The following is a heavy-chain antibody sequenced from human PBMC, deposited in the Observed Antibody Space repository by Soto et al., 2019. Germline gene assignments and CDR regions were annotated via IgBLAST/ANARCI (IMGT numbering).Heavy chain of an antibody. V-gene: IGHV5-51*01. CDR2: IFPSDSDT. CDR3: ARHSLIVSPLYVLDV. D-gene: IGHD1-26*01. Sequence: PGASLKISCKASGYIFNNHWIGWVRQLCGKGLEWMGIIFPSDSDTRYSPSFQGQVTISADKSITTAYLQWSSLKASDTAKYYCARHSLIVSPLYVLDVWGQGTTVTVSS. J-gene: IGHJ6*02. CDR1: GYIFNNHW.